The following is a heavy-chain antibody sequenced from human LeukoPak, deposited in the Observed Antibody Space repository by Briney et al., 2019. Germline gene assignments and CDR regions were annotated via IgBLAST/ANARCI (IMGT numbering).Heavy chain of an antibody. Sequence: SETLSLTCTVSGGSISGYFWSWIRQPPGKGLEWIGYIHYSGTTNYNPSLNSRVTISVDTSKNQFSLRLSSVTAADTAVYYCARYGITIVRGGKYYFDSWGQGTLATVSS. D-gene: IGHD3-10*01. J-gene: IGHJ4*02. CDR2: IHYSGTT. V-gene: IGHV4-59*08. CDR1: GGSISGYF. CDR3: ARYGITIVRGGKYYFDS.